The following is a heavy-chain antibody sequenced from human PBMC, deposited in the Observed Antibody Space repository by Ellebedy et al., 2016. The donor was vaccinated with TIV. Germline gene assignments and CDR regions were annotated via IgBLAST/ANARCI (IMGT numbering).Heavy chain of an antibody. CDR3: TRGSSSRGYFDS. V-gene: IGHV3-30*09. Sequence: GESLKISXAAFGFTFSYYSMHWVRQAPGKGLEWVAVISHDGSNKYHAESVKGRFAISRDDSKNTLYLQMNTLRTEDTAVYFCTRGSSSRGYFDSWGQGTLVTVSS. D-gene: IGHD6-13*01. CDR2: ISHDGSNK. CDR1: GFTFSYYS. J-gene: IGHJ4*02.